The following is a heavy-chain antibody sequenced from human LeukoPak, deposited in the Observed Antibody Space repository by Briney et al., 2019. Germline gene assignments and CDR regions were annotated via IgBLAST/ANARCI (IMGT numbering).Heavy chain of an antibody. Sequence: PGGSLRLSCAASGFTFSSYAMSWVRQAPGKGLEWVSAISGSGGSTYYADSVKGRFTISRDNSKNTLYLQMNSLRAEDTAVYYCAKDTRVYYYGSGSYWGFDYWGQGTLVTVPS. CDR2: ISGSGGST. J-gene: IGHJ4*02. CDR3: AKDTRVYYYGSGSYWGFDY. D-gene: IGHD3-10*01. CDR1: GFTFSSYA. V-gene: IGHV3-23*01.